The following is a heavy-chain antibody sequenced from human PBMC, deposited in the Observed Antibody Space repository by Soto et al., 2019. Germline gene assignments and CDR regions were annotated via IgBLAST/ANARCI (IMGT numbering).Heavy chain of an antibody. D-gene: IGHD6-19*01. V-gene: IGHV2-5*02. Sequence: QIALKESGPTLVKPTQTLGLTCTFSGFSLSSSGVGVGWIRQPPGKALEWLALIFWDDDKRFSPSLRSRLTITKDTSMDQVVLTMSNLDPVDTATYFCAHVYSSGWSPFDYWGQGILVTVSS. CDR3: AHVYSSGWSPFDY. CDR1: GFSLSSSGVG. CDR2: IFWDDDK. J-gene: IGHJ4*02.